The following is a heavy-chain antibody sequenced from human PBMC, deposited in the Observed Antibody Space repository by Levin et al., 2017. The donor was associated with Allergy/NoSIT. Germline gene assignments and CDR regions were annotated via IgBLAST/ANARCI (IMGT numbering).Heavy chain of an antibody. CDR2: INNDGSTT. J-gene: IGHJ5*02. V-gene: IGHV3-74*01. CDR3: VSGGA. Sequence: LSLTCAASGFTFSHSWMHWVRQAPGKGLVWISRINNDGSTTNYADSVKGRFTISRDNAKNTLYLQMNSLRAEDTALYYCVSGGAWGQGTLVTVSS. CDR1: GFTFSHSW. D-gene: IGHD1-26*01.